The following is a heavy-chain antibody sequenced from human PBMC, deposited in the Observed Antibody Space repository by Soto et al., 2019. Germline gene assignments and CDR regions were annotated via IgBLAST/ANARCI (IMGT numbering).Heavy chain of an antibody. CDR3: ARDGAMTTYFEYFQH. J-gene: IGHJ1*01. V-gene: IGHV3-53*01. D-gene: IGHD4-17*01. Sequence: PGGSLRLSCAASGFTVSSNYMSWVRRAPGKGLEWVSTIYSGGRTFYADSVKGRFTISRDNSKNTLYLEMNSLRAEDTAVYYCARDGAMTTYFEYFQHWGQGTLVTVSS. CDR2: IYSGGRT. CDR1: GFTVSSNY.